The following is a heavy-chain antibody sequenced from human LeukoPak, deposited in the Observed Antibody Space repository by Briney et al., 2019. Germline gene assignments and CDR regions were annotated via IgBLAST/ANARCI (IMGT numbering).Heavy chain of an antibody. CDR3: ATETIGRHYDY. Sequence: GGSLRLSCAASRFTVSSNYMSWVRQAPGKGLEWVSVIYSGGSTYYADSVRGRFTISRDNAKNSMYLQMDSLRDEDTAVYYCATETIGRHYDYWGQGTLLTVSS. CDR2: IYSGGST. D-gene: IGHD1-14*01. V-gene: IGHV3-53*01. CDR1: RFTVSSNY. J-gene: IGHJ4*02.